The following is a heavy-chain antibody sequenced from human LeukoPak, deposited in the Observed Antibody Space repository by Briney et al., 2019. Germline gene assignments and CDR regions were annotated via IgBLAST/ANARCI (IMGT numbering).Heavy chain of an antibody. D-gene: IGHD3-9*01. CDR3: ARDRYDILTGYNPLGAVDI. V-gene: IGHV3-74*01. J-gene: IGHJ3*02. CDR2: INIDGSST. Sequence: GRSLRLSCAASGFTLTNYWMHWVRQAPGKGLVWVSRINIDGSSTTYEDSVKGRFTISRDNAKNTLYLQMNSLRAEDTAVYYCARDRYDILTGYNPLGAVDIWGQGTMVTVSS. CDR1: GFTLTNYW.